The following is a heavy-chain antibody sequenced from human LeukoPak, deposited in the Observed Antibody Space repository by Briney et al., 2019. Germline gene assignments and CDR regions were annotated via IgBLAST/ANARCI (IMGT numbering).Heavy chain of an antibody. CDR2: ISAKTGNT. Sequence: ASVKVSCKASGYNFNNYGVSWVRQAPGQGLEWMGWISAKTGNTNYAQKVQGRVTMTTDISTTTAYMELRSLGSDDTAVYYCARGSYPYSHGMDVWGQGTTVTVSS. CDR3: ARGSYPYSHGMDV. J-gene: IGHJ6*02. V-gene: IGHV1-18*01. D-gene: IGHD1-26*01. CDR1: GYNFNNYG.